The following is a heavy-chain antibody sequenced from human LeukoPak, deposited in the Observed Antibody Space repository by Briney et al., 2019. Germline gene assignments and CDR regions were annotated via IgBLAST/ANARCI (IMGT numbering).Heavy chain of an antibody. Sequence: GGSLRLSCAAPGFTFSSYWMHWVRQAPGKGLVWVSRISSDGRSTSYADSVKGRFTISRDNAKSTLYLQMNSLRAEDTAVYYCARGWGTLWPFDYWGQGTLVTVSS. CDR3: ARGWGTLWPFDY. J-gene: IGHJ4*02. D-gene: IGHD3-16*01. CDR2: ISSDGRST. V-gene: IGHV3-74*01. CDR1: GFTFSSYW.